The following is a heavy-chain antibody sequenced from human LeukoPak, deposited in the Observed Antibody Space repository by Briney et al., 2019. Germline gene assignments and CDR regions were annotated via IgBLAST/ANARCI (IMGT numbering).Heavy chain of an antibody. V-gene: IGHV1-8*01. Sequence: GSVKVSCKASGCTFTSYDINWVRRATGQGLEWMGWMNPNSGNTGYSQKFQGRVTMTRNTSISTAYMELSSLRSEDTAVYYCAREGCSGGSCRYDPWGQGTLVTVSS. J-gene: IGHJ5*02. CDR1: GCTFTSYD. CDR3: AREGCSGGSCRYDP. CDR2: MNPNSGNT. D-gene: IGHD2-15*01.